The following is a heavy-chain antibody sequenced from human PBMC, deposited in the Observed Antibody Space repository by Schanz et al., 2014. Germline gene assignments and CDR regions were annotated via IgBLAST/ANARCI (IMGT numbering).Heavy chain of an antibody. CDR2: MNPKTGNT. CDR1: GYTFTTYA. Sequence: QVQLVQSGAEVKKPGASVRVSCKASGYTFTTYAMSWVRQAPGQGLEWMGWMNPKTGNTDHAQKFQGRVSMTWDTSTSTAYLDLSRLRSEDTGVYYCARALKGKVAIFGVIAARNYYYMDVRGKGTTVTVSS. J-gene: IGHJ6*03. D-gene: IGHD3-3*01. CDR3: ARALKGKVAIFGVIAARNYYYMDV. V-gene: IGHV1-8*02.